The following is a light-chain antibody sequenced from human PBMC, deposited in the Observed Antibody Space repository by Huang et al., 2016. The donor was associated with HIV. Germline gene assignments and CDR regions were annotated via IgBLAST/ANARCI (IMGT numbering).Light chain of an antibody. CDR3: MEALQTPYT. J-gene: IGKJ2*01. CDR1: QSLRHRNGLNY. CDR2: LSS. Sequence: DVVMTQSPLSLPVPPGEPASISCRSSQSLRHRNGLNYLDWYLQKPGQSPQLLIHLSSSRAAGVPDRFSGGGSGTDFSLNISRVEAEDAGIYYCMEALQTPYTFGQGTKLEIK. V-gene: IGKV2-28*01.